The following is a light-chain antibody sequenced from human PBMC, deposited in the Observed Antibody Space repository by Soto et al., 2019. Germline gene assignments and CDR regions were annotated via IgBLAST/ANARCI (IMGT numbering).Light chain of an antibody. CDR1: QSISSW. Sequence: DIQMTQSPSTLSASVRDRVTITCRASQSISSWLAWYQQKPGKAPKLLIQKASSLESGVPSRFSGSGSGTEFTLTISSLQPDDFAAYYGQQYNAYPWTFGQGTKVEIK. V-gene: IGKV1-5*03. CDR3: QQYNAYPWT. J-gene: IGKJ1*01. CDR2: KAS.